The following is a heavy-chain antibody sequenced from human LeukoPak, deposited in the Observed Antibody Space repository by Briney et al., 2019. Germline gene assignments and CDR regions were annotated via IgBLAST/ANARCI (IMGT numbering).Heavy chain of an antibody. D-gene: IGHD4-17*01. J-gene: IGHJ4*02. V-gene: IGHV3-48*02. Sequence: GGSLRLSCAASGFTFSSYSMNWVRQAPGKGLEWVSYITSSSSTIYYADSVKGRFTISRDNAKNSLYLQMSSLRDEDTAVCYCARDRPGATVTPFDYWGLGTLVTVSS. CDR3: ARDRPGATVTPFDY. CDR2: ITSSSSTI. CDR1: GFTFSSYS.